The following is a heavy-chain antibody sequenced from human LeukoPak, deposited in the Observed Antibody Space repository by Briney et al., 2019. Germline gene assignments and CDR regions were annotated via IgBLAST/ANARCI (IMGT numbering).Heavy chain of an antibody. CDR3: RAAADLNDY. Sequence: PGGSLKLPRAASGFTFSGSAMHWVRQASGKGLEWLGRIRSKADSYTTAYAASVKGRFIVSRDDSKNTAYLQMNSLKTEDTAVYYCRAAADLNDYWGQGTLVTVSS. D-gene: IGHD6-13*01. CDR1: GFTFSGSA. J-gene: IGHJ4*02. V-gene: IGHV3-73*01. CDR2: IRSKADSYTT.